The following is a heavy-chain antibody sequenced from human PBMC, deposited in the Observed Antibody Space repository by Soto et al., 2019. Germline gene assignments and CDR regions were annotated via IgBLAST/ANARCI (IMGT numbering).Heavy chain of an antibody. J-gene: IGHJ4*02. V-gene: IGHV3-74*01. CDR1: GFTFSRFW. CDR2: INIDGSST. CDR3: ARVNNWNYPIDY. Sequence: LRLSCAASGFTFSRFWMHWVRQAPGKGLVWVSRINIDGSSTSYADSVKGRFTISRDNAKNTLYLQMNSLRADDTAVYYCARVNNWNYPIDYWGQGTLVTVSS. D-gene: IGHD1-7*01.